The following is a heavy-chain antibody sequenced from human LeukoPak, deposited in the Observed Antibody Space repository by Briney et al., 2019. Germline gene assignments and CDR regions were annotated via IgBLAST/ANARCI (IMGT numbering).Heavy chain of an antibody. V-gene: IGHV3-30-3*01. J-gene: IGHJ6*02. CDR1: GFTFSSYA. Sequence: GSLRLSCAASGFTFSSYAMHWVRQAPGKGLEWVAVISYDGSNKYYADSVKGRFTISRDNSKNTLYLQMNSLRAEDTAVYYCARAGSGSPGHYYYYGMDVWGQGTTVTVSS. D-gene: IGHD1-26*01. CDR2: ISYDGSNK. CDR3: ARAGSGSPGHYYYYGMDV.